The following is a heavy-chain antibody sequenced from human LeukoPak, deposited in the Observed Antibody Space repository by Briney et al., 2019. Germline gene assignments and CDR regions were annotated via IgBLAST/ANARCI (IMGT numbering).Heavy chain of an antibody. V-gene: IGHV1-18*04. D-gene: IGHD3-22*01. CDR2: ISAYNGNT. CDR1: GYAFTGYY. Sequence: ASVKVSCKASGYAFTGYYMHWVRQAPGQGLEWMGWISAYNGNTNYAQKLQGRVTMTTDTSTSTAYMELRSLRSDDTAVYYCARDYQWLLQDYWGQGTLVTVSS. CDR3: ARDYQWLLQDY. J-gene: IGHJ4*02.